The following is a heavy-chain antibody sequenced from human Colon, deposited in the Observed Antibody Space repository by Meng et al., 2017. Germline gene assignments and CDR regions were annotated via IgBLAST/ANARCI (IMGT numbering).Heavy chain of an antibody. Sequence: SVKVSCKASGGTFSSYAISWVRQAPGQGLEWMGGIIPIFGTANYAQKFQGRVTITTDESTSTAYMELSSLRSEDTAVYYCARVRGEGYYFDYWGQGTRVTVSS. J-gene: IGHJ4*02. CDR3: ARVRGEGYYFDY. D-gene: IGHD3-16*01. CDR1: GGTFSSYA. CDR2: IIPIFGTA. V-gene: IGHV1-69*05.